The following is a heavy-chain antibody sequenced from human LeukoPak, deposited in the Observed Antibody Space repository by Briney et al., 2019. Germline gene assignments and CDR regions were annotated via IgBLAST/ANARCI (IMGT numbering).Heavy chain of an antibody. V-gene: IGHV3-74*01. CDR3: VRDWDHFDFDS. CDR2: IKGDGRHT. Sequence: GGSLRLSCAASGFTFSSYWMHWVRQAPGKGLVWVSRIKGDGRHTIYADSVKGRFTISRDNAKNTLYLQMKSLRAEDTAVYYCVRDWDHFDFDSWGQGTLVTVSS. CDR1: GFTFSSYW. J-gene: IGHJ5*01. D-gene: IGHD3-9*01.